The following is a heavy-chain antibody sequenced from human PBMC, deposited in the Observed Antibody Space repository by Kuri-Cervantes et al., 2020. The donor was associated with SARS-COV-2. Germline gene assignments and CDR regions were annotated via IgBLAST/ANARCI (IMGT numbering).Heavy chain of an antibody. D-gene: IGHD3-10*01. CDR2: ISGSGGST. J-gene: IGHJ4*02. Sequence: GESLKISCAASGFTFSSYAMSWVRQAPGKGLEWVSAISGSGGSTYYADSVKGRFTISRDNSKNTLYLQMNSLRAEDTAVYCCAKEGFFYGSGRHFDYWGQGTLVTVSS. CDR1: GFTFSSYA. V-gene: IGHV3-23*01. CDR3: AKEGFFYGSGRHFDY.